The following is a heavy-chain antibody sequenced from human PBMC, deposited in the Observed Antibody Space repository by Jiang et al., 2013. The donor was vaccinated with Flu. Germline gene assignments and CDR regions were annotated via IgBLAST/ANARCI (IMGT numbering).Heavy chain of an antibody. CDR3: ARDTGYCSSTSCYMNYYYGMDV. V-gene: IGHV1-18*01. CDR2: ISAYNGNT. D-gene: IGHD2-2*02. Sequence: GAEVKKPGASVKVSCKASGYTFTSYGISWVRQAPGQGLEWMGWISAYNGNTNYAQKLQGRVTMTTDTSTSTAYMELRSLRSDDTAVYYCARDTGYCSSTSCYMNYYYGMDVWGQGTTVTVSS. J-gene: IGHJ6*02. CDR1: GYTFTSYG.